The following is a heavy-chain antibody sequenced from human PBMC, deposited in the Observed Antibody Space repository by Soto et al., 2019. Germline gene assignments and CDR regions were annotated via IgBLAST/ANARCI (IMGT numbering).Heavy chain of an antibody. V-gene: IGHV3-23*01. Sequence: GGSLRLSCAASGFTFNSDAMRWVRQAPGKGLEWVSTIIGSGGSTYYADSVKGRFSVSRDNSKNTLYLQMNSLRAEDTAVYYCAKDRNYYDSSGYDYWGQGTLVTVSA. CDR1: GFTFNSDA. CDR2: IIGSGGST. CDR3: AKDRNYYDSSGYDY. D-gene: IGHD3-22*01. J-gene: IGHJ4*02.